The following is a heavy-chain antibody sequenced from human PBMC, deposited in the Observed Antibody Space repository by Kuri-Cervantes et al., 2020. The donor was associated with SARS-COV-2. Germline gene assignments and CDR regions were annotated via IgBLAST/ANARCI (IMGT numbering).Heavy chain of an antibody. CDR1: GFSLSRYT. D-gene: IGHD2-21*01. CDR3: ARVAGQGPIYYYYMDV. CDR2: ISGSGSYI. V-gene: IGHV3-21*01. J-gene: IGHJ6*03. Sequence: GESLKISCAASGFSLSRYTMNWVRQAPGKALEWVSSISGSGSYIYYADSVKGRFTISRDSAKNSLYLQMNSLRGEDTAVYYCARVAGQGPIYYYYMDVWGKGTMVTVSS.